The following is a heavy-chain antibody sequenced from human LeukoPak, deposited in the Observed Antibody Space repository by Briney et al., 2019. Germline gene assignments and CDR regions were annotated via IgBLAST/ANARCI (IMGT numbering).Heavy chain of an antibody. CDR2: INPSGGST. CDR3: ARDGVVVTAIPVYYFDY. J-gene: IGHJ4*02. D-gene: IGHD2-21*02. V-gene: IGHV1-46*01. CDR1: GYTFTSYY. Sequence: ASVKVSCKASGYTFTSYYMQWVRQAPGQGLEWMGIINPSGGSTSYAQKFQGRVTMTRDTSTSTVYMELSSLRSEDTAVYYCARDGVVVTAIPVYYFDYWGQGTLVTVSS.